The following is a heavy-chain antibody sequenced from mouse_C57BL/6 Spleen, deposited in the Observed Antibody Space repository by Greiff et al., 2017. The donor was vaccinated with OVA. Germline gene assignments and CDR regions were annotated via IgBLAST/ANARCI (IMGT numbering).Heavy chain of an antibody. CDR1: GYTFTDYN. J-gene: IGHJ4*01. Sequence: VQLQQSGPELVKPGASVKIPCKASGYTFTDYNMDWVKQSHGKSLEWIGDINPNNGGTIYNQKFKGKATLTVDKSSSTAYMELRSLTSEDTAVYYCARSFYDYPYAMDYWGQGTSVTVSS. D-gene: IGHD2-4*01. CDR3: ARSFYDYPYAMDY. CDR2: INPNNGGT. V-gene: IGHV1-18*01.